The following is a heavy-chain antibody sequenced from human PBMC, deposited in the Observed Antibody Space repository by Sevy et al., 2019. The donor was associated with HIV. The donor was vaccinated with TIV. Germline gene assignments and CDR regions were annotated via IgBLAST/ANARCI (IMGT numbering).Heavy chain of an antibody. CDR2: IYYSGST. CDR3: ARDRVADAKSTYYYYYYGMDV. J-gene: IGHJ6*02. V-gene: IGHV4-30-4*01. CDR1: GGSISSGDYY. Sequence: SKTLSLTFTVSGGSISSGDYYWSWIRQPPGKGLEWIGYIYYSGSTYYNPSLKSRVTISVDTSKNQFSLKLSSVTAADTAVYYCARDRVADAKSTYYYYYYGMDVWGQGTTVTVSS. D-gene: IGHD6-19*01.